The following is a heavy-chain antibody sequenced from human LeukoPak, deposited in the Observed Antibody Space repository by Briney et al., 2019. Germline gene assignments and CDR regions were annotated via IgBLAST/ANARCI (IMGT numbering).Heavy chain of an antibody. CDR1: GGSFSGYY. J-gene: IGHJ6*03. CDR2: INHSGST. Sequence: SETLSLTCAVYGGSFSGYYWGWIRQPPGKGLEWIGEINHSGSTNYNPSLKSRVTISVDTSKNQFSLKLSSVTAADTAVYYCARGNTATNYYYYVDVWGKGTTVTVSS. D-gene: IGHD5-18*01. CDR3: ARGNTATNYYYYVDV. V-gene: IGHV4-34*01.